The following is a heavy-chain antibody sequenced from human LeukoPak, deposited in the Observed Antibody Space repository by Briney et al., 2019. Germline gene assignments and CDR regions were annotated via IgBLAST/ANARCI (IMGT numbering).Heavy chain of an antibody. CDR3: ARLSATGWFAP. D-gene: IGHD1-14*01. J-gene: IGHJ5*02. Sequence: SEALSLTCAVSGSSISSYYWSWIRQPPGKGLEWLAYIYDGGTNKYNPSLKNRLTISVDTSKSQVSLKLRSVTAADTAVYYCARLSATGWFAPWGQGTLVTVSS. V-gene: IGHV4-59*01. CDR2: IYDGGTN. CDR1: GSSISSYY.